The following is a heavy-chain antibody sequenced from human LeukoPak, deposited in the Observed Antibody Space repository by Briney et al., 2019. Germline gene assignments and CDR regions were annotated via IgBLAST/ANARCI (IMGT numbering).Heavy chain of an antibody. CDR3: AREAYYYDSSGYPGWYFDL. CDR2: IYYSGST. D-gene: IGHD3-22*01. CDR1: GGSISSYY. J-gene: IGHJ2*01. Sequence: SETLSLTCTVSGGSISSYYWSWIRQPPGKGLEWIGYIYYSGSTNYNPSLKSRVTVSVDTSKNQFSLKLSSVPAADTAVYYCAREAYYYDSSGYPGWYFDLWGRGTLVTVSS. V-gene: IGHV4-59*01.